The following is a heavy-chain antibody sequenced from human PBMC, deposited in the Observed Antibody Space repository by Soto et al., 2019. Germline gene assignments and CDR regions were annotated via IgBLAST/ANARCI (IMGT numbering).Heavy chain of an antibody. CDR2: IYYSGST. CDR1: GGSISSYY. D-gene: IGHD6-19*01. J-gene: IGHJ4*02. CDR3: ARAWQYSSGFFDY. Sequence: SETLSLTCTVSGGSISSYYWSWIRQPRGKGLEWIGYIYYSGSTNCNPSLKSRVTISVDTSKNQFSLKLSSVTAADTAVYYCARAWQYSSGFFDYWGQGTLVTVSS. V-gene: IGHV4-59*01.